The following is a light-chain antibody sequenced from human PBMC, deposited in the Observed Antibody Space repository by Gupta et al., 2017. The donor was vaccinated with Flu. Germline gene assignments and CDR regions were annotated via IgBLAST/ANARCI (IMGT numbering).Light chain of an antibody. V-gene: IGKV3-11*01. J-gene: IGKJ4*01. CDR1: QNINNY. CDR2: DTS. Sequence: EIVLTQSPATLSLSPGERATLSCRASQNINNYLAWYQQKPGQTTRLLIYDTSARATGTPARFSGSGSGTDFILTISSLEPEDFAVYYCQKRGNWPLTCGGGTKVEIK. CDR3: QKRGNWPLT.